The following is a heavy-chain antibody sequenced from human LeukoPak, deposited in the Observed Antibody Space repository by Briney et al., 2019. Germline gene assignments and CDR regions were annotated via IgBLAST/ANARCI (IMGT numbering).Heavy chain of an antibody. V-gene: IGHV4-39*01. J-gene: IGHJ5*02. CDR3: ARRADIVVVPAAVRHWFDP. CDR1: GGSISSSSYY. D-gene: IGHD2-2*01. CDR2: IYYSGST. Sequence: SETLSLTCTVSGGSISSSSYYWGWIRQPPGKGLEWIGSIYYSGSTYYNPSLKSRVTISVDTSKNQFSLKLSSVTAADTAVYYCARRADIVVVPAAVRHWFDPWGQGTLVTVSS.